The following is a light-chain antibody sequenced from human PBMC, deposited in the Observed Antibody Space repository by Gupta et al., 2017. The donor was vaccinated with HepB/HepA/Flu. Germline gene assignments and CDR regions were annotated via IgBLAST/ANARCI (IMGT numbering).Light chain of an antibody. CDR3: VQGTHWPT. V-gene: IGKV2-30*01. CDR1: QSLVFSDGNTF. Sequence: DVVLTQSPLSLPVTLGQPASISCRSSQSLVFSDGNTFLHWFQQRPGQSPRRLLYQVSKRDSGVPERFSGSGSGTDFTLRISRVEAEDVAIYYCVQGTHWPTFGGWTKVEIK. J-gene: IGKJ4*01. CDR2: QVS.